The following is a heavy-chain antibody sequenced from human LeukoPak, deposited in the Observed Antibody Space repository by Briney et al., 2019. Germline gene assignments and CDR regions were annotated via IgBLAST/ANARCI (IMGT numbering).Heavy chain of an antibody. CDR2: INHSGST. Sequence: PSETLSLTCTVSGGSISSYYWSWIRQPPGKGLEWIGEINHSGSTNYNPSLKSRVTISVDTSKNQFSLKLSSVTAADTAVYYCARGVVGGSYYGYWGQGTLVTVSS. J-gene: IGHJ4*02. CDR3: ARGVVGGSYYGY. CDR1: GGSISSYY. D-gene: IGHD1-26*01. V-gene: IGHV4-34*01.